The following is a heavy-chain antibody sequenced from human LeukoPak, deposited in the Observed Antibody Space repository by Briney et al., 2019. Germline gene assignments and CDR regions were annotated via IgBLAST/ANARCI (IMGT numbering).Heavy chain of an antibody. CDR1: GGSISSGYY. CDR2: IYHSGST. Sequence: SQTLSLTCTVSGGSISSGYYWGWIRQPPGTGLEWIGSIYHSGSTYYNPSLKRRLTISVHTSKNQFSLKLSPVTAADTAVYYCASLVPLTVAGIFDYWGQGTLVTVSS. CDR3: ASLVPLTVAGIFDY. V-gene: IGHV4-38-2*02. J-gene: IGHJ4*02. D-gene: IGHD6-19*01.